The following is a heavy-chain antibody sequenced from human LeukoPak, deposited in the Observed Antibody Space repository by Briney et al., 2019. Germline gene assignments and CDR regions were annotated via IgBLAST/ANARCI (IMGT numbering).Heavy chain of an antibody. D-gene: IGHD4-11*01. V-gene: IGHV3-21*01. J-gene: IGHJ4*02. Sequence: PGGSLRLSCAASGFIVSSNSMSWVRQAPGKGLEWVSSISSSSSNKYYADSVKGRFTISRDNAKNSLYLQMNSLRAEDTAVYYCAETNDYSNYEFDYWGQGTLVTVSS. CDR2: ISSSSSNK. CDR3: AETNDYSNYEFDY. CDR1: GFIVSSNS.